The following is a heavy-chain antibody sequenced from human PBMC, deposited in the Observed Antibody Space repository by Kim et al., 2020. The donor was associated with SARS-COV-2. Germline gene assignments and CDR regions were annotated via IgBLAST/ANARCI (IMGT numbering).Heavy chain of an antibody. V-gene: IGHV3-23*01. CDR1: GFTFSSYA. J-gene: IGHJ4*02. CDR3: AKEVGYGDYLLGGFDY. Sequence: GGSLRLSCAASGFTFSSYAMSWVRQAPGKRLEWVSAISGSGGSTYYADSVKGRFTISRDNSKNTLYLQMNSLRAEDTAVYYCAKEVGYGDYLLGGFDYWGQGTLVTVSS. CDR2: ISGSGGST. D-gene: IGHD4-17*01.